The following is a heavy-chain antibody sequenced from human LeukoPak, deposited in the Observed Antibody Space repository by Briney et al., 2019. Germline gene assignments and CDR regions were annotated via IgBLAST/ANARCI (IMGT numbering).Heavy chain of an antibody. D-gene: IGHD2-15*01. CDR2: ISGSGGST. Sequence: GGSLRLSCAASGFTFSSYSMNWVRQAPGKGLEWVSAISGSGGSTYYADSVKGRFTISRDNSKNTLYLQMNSLRAEDTAVYYCAKGLRGVVVVAATRGLIYWGQGTLVTVSS. CDR3: AKGLRGVVVVAATRGLIY. CDR1: GFTFSSYS. J-gene: IGHJ4*02. V-gene: IGHV3-23*01.